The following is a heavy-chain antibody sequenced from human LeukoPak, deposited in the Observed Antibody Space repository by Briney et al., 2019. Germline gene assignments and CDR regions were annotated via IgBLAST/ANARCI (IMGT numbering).Heavy chain of an antibody. Sequence: SETLSLTCAVSGGSISSGGYSWSWIRQPPGKGLEWIGYIYHSGSTYYNPSLKSRVTISVDRSKNQFSLKLSSVTAADTAVYYCARAGYSSSLYYYYMDVWGKGTTVTVSS. J-gene: IGHJ6*03. V-gene: IGHV4-30-2*01. CDR2: IYHSGST. CDR1: GGSISSGGYS. D-gene: IGHD6-13*01. CDR3: ARAGYSSSLYYYYMDV.